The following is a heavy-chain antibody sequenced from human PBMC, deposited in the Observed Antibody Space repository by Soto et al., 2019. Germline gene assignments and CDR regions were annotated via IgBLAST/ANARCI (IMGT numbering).Heavy chain of an antibody. V-gene: IGHV3-23*01. D-gene: IGHD2-2*01. CDR2: ISTSGDST. CDR3: AISSRYCSSTSGYAD. CDR1: GFTFSSYA. J-gene: IGHJ4*02. Sequence: EVQLLESGAGLVQPGGSLRLSCAASGFTFSSYAMSWVRQAPGKGLEWVSGISTSGDSTYYADSVKGRFTISRDNSKDTLYLQMTSLRAGDTAVYYCAISSRYCSSTSGYADWGQGTLVTVSS.